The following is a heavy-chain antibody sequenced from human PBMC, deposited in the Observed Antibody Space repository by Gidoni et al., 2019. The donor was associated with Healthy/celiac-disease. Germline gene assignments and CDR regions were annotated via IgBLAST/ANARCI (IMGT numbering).Heavy chain of an antibody. CDR3: ARDSNPGIAAAGTSH. D-gene: IGHD6-13*01. CDR1: GFTFSSYS. CDR2: ISSSSSYI. V-gene: IGHV3-21*01. J-gene: IGHJ1*01. Sequence: EVQLVESGGGLVKPGGSLRLSCAASGFTFSSYSMNWVRQAPGKGLEWVSSISSSSSYIYYADSVKGRFTISRDNAKNSLYLQMNSLRAEDTAVYYCARDSNPGIAAAGTSHWGQGTLVTVSS.